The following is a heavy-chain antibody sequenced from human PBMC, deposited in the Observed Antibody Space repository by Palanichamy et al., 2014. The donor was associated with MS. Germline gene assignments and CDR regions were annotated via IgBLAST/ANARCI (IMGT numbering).Heavy chain of an antibody. Sequence: QVQLQESGPGLVKPSETLSLTCTVSGGSISSYYWSWIRQPPGKGLEWIGYIYYSGSTNYNPSLKSRVTISVDTSKNQFSLKLSSVTAADTAVYYCARVCGGDCYDWLPFDYWGQGTLVTVPS. D-gene: IGHD2-21*02. CDR3: ARVCGGDCYDWLPFDY. V-gene: IGHV4-59*01. J-gene: IGHJ4*02. CDR1: GGSISSYY. CDR2: IYYSGST.